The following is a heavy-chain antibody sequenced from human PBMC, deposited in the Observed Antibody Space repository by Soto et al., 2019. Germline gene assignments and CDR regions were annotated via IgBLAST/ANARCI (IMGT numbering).Heavy chain of an antibody. D-gene: IGHD4-17*01. J-gene: IGHJ4*02. V-gene: IGHV2-5*02. CDR3: AHRSFDYGGNSPFDY. Sequence: QITLKESGPTLVKPTQTLTLTCTFSGFSLSTSGVGVGWIRQPPGKALEWLALIYWDDDKRYSPSLKSRLTIXXAXSXXQVVLTMTNRAPVDTATYYCAHRSFDYGGNSPFDYWGPGTLVTVSS. CDR2: IYWDDDK. CDR1: GFSLSTSGVG.